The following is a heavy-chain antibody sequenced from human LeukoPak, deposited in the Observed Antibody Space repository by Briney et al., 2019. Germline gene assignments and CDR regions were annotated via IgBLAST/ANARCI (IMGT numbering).Heavy chain of an antibody. CDR3: ARDADGDSTFDY. D-gene: IGHD4-17*01. CDR1: GDSISKYY. Sequence: SETLSLTCTVSGDSISKYYWSWIRQPPGKGLEYLGYIYYGGSTHYNPSLKSRVTISLDTPRNQFSLKLTSLTAADTAVHYCARDADGDSTFDYWGQGTLVSVSS. CDR2: IYYGGST. V-gene: IGHV4-59*01. J-gene: IGHJ4*02.